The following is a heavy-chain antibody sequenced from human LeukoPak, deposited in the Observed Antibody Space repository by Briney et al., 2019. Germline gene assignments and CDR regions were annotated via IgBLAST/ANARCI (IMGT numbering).Heavy chain of an antibody. CDR2: IYHSGST. Sequence: PSETLSLTCTVSGGSISSSSYYWGWIRQPPGKGLEWIGEIYHSGSTKYNPSLKSRVTISVDTSKNQFSLKLSSVTAADTAVYYCARRVGRYFGERAYYYYYMDVWGKGTTVTISS. J-gene: IGHJ6*03. CDR1: GGSISSSSYY. CDR3: ARRVGRYFGERAYYYYYMDV. D-gene: IGHD3-10*01. V-gene: IGHV4-39*07.